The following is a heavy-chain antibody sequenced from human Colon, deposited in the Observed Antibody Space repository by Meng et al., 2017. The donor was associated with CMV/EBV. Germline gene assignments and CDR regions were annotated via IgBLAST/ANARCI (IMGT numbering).Heavy chain of an antibody. J-gene: IGHJ4*02. V-gene: IGHV2-5*01. Sequence: SGPTLVKPTQTLTLTCTFSGFSLSTIGLSVGWIRHPPGKALEWLALVYWNDDKRYSPSLNSRLTVTKDASKNQVILRLTNVDPLDSGTYYCAHGGNGYDFGAGGFDYWGPGTQVTVSS. CDR3: AHGGNGYDFGAGGFDY. CDR1: GFSLSTIGLS. D-gene: IGHD5-12*01. CDR2: VYWNDDK.